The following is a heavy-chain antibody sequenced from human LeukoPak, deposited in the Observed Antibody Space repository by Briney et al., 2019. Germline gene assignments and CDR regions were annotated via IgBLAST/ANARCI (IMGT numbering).Heavy chain of an antibody. D-gene: IGHD5-18*01. CDR2: INGDGSST. Sequence: PGGSLRLSCAASGFTFSSYWMHWVRQAPGKGLVRVSRINGDGSSTSYADSVKGRFTISRDNAKNTLYLQMNSLRAEDTAVYYCAKDSYGHPRFDYWGQGTLVTVSS. V-gene: IGHV3-74*01. J-gene: IGHJ4*02. CDR3: AKDSYGHPRFDY. CDR1: GFTFSSYW.